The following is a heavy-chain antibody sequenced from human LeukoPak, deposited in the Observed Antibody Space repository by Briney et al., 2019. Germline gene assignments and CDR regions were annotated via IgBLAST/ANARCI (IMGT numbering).Heavy chain of an antibody. CDR1: XFTFXSXX. D-gene: IGHD5-24*01. Sequence: XXXAAXXFTFXSXXMHWVRXAPGKXLEXXXFIRYDGSNKYYADSVKGRFTISRDNSKNTLYLQMNSLRAEDTAVYYCAKDLSQMGTSSGFDYWGQGTLVTVSS. CDR2: IRYDGSNK. CDR3: AKDLSQMGTSSGFDY. J-gene: IGHJ4*02. V-gene: IGHV3-30*02.